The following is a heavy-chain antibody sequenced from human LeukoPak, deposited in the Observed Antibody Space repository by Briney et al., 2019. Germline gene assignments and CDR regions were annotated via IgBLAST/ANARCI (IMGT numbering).Heavy chain of an antibody. CDR2: IYDSGST. J-gene: IGHJ6*02. D-gene: IGHD2-2*01. CDR3: ARVGGASLDF. Sequence: SETLSLTCTGSGGSIISYYWTWIRQPPGKGLEYIGYIYDSGSTNYNPSLKSRVTISVDTSKNQFSLKLNSVTAADTAVYYCARVGGASLDFWGQGTTVTVSS. V-gene: IGHV4-59*01. CDR1: GGSIISYY.